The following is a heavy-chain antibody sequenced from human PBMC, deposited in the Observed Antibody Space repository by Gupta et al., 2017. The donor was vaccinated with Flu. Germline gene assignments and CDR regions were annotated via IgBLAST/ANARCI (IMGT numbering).Heavy chain of an antibody. CDR1: GLPFRDYG. V-gene: IGHV3-33*01. J-gene: IGHJ4*01. Sequence: QVRVEESGGGVVQPGGSLTLSCAVSGLPFRDYGMHWVRQAPGKGLEWVSLIQNNGIVKFYVDSVEGRFTISRDNYQNTLYLQMNSLRAEDTAIYYCASDGPGTHSPAGYWGRGTLVAVSS. CDR2: IQNNGIVK. CDR3: ASDGPGTHSPAGY. D-gene: IGHD3-10*01.